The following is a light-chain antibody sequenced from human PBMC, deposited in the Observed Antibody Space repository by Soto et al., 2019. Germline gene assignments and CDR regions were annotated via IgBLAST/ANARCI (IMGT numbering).Light chain of an antibody. J-gene: IGKJ5*01. V-gene: IGKV3-11*01. CDR3: QQRSSWPPIT. CDR1: QSVSSY. Sequence: EIVLTQSPATLSLSTGERATLSCRASQSVSSYLAWYQQRPGQAPRLLIYDASNRATDIPPRFSGSGSGTDFTLTISGLEPEDFAIYYCQQRSSWPPITFGQGTRLEIK. CDR2: DAS.